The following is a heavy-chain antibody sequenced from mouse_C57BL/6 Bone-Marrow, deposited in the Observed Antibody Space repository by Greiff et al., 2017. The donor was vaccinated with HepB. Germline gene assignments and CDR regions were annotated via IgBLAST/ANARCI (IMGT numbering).Heavy chain of an antibody. CDR3: TVPNPSYCYGSSPFAY. J-gene: IGHJ3*01. CDR2: IRLKSDNYAR. Sequence: EVMLVESGGGLVQPGGSMKLSCVASGFTFSNYWMNWVRQSPERGLEWVAQIRLKSDNYARNYAESVKGRFTISRDDSKSSVYLQMNNLRAEDTGIYSCTVPNPSYCYGSSPFAYWGQGTLVTVSA. D-gene: IGHD1-1*01. CDR1: GFTFSNYW. V-gene: IGHV6-3*01.